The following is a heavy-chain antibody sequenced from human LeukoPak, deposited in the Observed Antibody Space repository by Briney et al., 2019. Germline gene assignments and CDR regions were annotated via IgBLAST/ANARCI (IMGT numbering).Heavy chain of an antibody. CDR2: INHSGST. CDR1: GGSFSGYY. Sequence: SETLSLTCAVYGGSFSGYYWSWIRQPPGKGLEWIGEINHSGSTNYNPSLKSRVTISVDTSKNQFSLKLSSVTAADTAVCYCARGGYYDSSGYYYYFDYWGQGTLVTVSS. CDR3: ARGGYYDSSGYYYYFDY. V-gene: IGHV4-34*01. D-gene: IGHD3-22*01. J-gene: IGHJ4*02.